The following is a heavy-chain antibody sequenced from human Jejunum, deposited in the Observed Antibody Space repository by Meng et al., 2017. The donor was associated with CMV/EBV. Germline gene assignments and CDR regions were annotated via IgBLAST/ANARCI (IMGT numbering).Heavy chain of an antibody. CDR3: AKDVSMYYYDASGYPGDS. CDR1: GFTLRTYG. V-gene: IGHV3-30*02. Sequence: QVQLVESGGGVVQPGGSLRLSCEAAGFTLRTYGIHWVRQAPGKGLEWVAFMRYDGLNADYSDSVRGRFTISRDISKNTMFLQMNSLRAEDTAVYYCAKDVSMYYYDASGYPGDSWGQGTLVTVSS. CDR2: MRYDGLNA. J-gene: IGHJ4*02. D-gene: IGHD3-22*01.